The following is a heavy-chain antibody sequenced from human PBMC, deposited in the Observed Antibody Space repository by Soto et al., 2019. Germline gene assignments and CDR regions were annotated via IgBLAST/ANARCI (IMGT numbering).Heavy chain of an antibody. CDR3: ARHPERIAEIGWFDP. CDR2: ISSSSSTI. J-gene: IGHJ5*02. CDR1: GFTFSSYS. Sequence: EVQLVESGGGLVQPGGSLRLSCAASGFTFSSYSMNWVRQAPGKGVEWVSYISSSSSTIYYADSVKGRFNISRDNAKNSLYLQMNTLRAEDTAVYYCARHPERIAEIGWFDPWGKGHLVTVSS. D-gene: IGHD6-13*01. V-gene: IGHV3-48*01.